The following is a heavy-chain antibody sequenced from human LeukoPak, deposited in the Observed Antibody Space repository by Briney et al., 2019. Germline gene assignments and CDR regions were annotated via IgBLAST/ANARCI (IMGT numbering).Heavy chain of an antibody. J-gene: IGHJ3*02. Sequence: SETLSLTCTVSGGSISSYYWSWIRQPPGKGLEWIGYIYYSGSTNYNPSLKRRVTISVDTSKNQFSLKLSSVTAADTAVYYCARLVPGGAFDIWGQGTMVTVSS. CDR3: ARLVPGGAFDI. CDR2: IYYSGST. D-gene: IGHD3-10*01. V-gene: IGHV4-59*08. CDR1: GGSISSYY.